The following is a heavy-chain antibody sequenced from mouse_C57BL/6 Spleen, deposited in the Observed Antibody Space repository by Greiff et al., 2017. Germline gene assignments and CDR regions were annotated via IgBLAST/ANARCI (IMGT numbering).Heavy chain of an antibody. Sequence: EVQLQQSVAELVRPGASVKLSCTASGFTINNTYMHWVKQRPEQGLEWIGRIAPANGNTTYAPKFKGKATMTADTSSNTAYMQLSSLTSEDTAIYYGATIYYYGSSPFAYWGQGTLVTVSA. CDR2: IAPANGNT. CDR1: GFTINNTY. D-gene: IGHD1-1*01. V-gene: IGHV14-3*01. J-gene: IGHJ3*01. CDR3: ATIYYYGSSPFAY.